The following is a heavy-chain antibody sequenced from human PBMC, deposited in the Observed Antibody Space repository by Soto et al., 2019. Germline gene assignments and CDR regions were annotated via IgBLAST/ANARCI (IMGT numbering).Heavy chain of an antibody. CDR2: IYYSGST. CDR3: ARSRDSSIGYFDY. J-gene: IGHJ4*02. V-gene: IGHV4-39*01. CDR1: GGSISSRSYY. Sequence: QLQLQESGPGLVKPSETLSLTCTVSGGSISSRSYYWGWIRQPPGKGLEWIGSIYYSGSTYYNPSLKSRVTISVDTSKNQFSLKLSSVTAADTAVYYCARSRDSSIGYFDYWGQGTLVTVSS. D-gene: IGHD6-13*01.